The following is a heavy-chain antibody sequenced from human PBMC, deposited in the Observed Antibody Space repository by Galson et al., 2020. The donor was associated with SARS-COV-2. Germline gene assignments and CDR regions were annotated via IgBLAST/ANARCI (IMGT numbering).Heavy chain of an antibody. CDR1: GGSISSGGYY. V-gene: IGHV4-31*03. CDR2: IYYSGST. D-gene: IGHD3-3*01. J-gene: IGHJ4*02. Sequence: LSLTCTVSGGSISSGGYYWSWIRQHPGKGLEWIGYIYYSGSTYYNPSLKSRVTILVDTSKNQFSLKLSSVTAADTAVYYCARVPRITIFGVVTAFDYWGQGTLVTVSS. CDR3: ARVPRITIFGVVTAFDY.